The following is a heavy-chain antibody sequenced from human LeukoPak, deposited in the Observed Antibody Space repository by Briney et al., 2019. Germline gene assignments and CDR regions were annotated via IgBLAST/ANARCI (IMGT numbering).Heavy chain of an antibody. J-gene: IGHJ4*02. V-gene: IGHV3-21*01. CDR2: ISSSSSYI. Sequence: PGGSLRLSCAASGFTFSSYSMNWVRQAPGKGLEWVSSISSSSSYIYYADSVKGRFTISRDNAKNSLYLQMNSLRAEDTAVYYCARDPYYYGSGSPYYFDYWGQGTLVTVSS. CDR1: GFTFSSYS. CDR3: ARDPYYYGSGSPYYFDY. D-gene: IGHD3-10*01.